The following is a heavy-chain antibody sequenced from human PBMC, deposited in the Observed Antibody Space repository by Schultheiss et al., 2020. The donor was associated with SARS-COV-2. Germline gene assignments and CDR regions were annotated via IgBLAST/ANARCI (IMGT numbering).Heavy chain of an antibody. CDR1: GFTFGDYA. CDR3: AREGRSGYDLRFDY. CDR2: ISGSGGST. V-gene: IGHV3-23*01. D-gene: IGHD5-12*01. Sequence: GGSLRLSCTASGFTFGDYAMSWFRQAPGKGLEWVSAISGSGGSTYYADSVKGRFTISRDNSKNTLYLQMNSLRAEDTAVYYCAREGRSGYDLRFDYWGQGTLVTVSS. J-gene: IGHJ4*02.